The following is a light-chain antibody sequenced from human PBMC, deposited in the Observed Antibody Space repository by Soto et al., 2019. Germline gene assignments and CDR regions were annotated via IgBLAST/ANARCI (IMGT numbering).Light chain of an antibody. V-gene: IGKV1-6*01. CDR1: QGIRND. J-gene: IGKJ1*01. CDR3: LQDSSYPPT. Sequence: SVGDRVTITCRASQGIRNDLGWYQQKPGKAPKLLISAASILQDGVPPRFSGSGSGTDFTLTISSLQPDDFATYYCLQDSSYPPTFGQGTKVEIK. CDR2: AAS.